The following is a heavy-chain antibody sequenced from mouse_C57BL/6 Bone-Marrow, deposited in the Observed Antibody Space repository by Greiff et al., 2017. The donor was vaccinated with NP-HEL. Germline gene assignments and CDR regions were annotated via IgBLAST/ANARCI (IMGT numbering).Heavy chain of an antibody. V-gene: IGHV1-82*01. CDR3: ARSSSGFLWFAY. Sequence: VKLMESGPELVKPGASVKISCKASGYAFSSSWMNWVKQRPGKGLEWIGRIYPGDGDTNYNGKFKGKATLTADKSSSTAYMQLSSLTSEDSAVYFCARSSSGFLWFAYWGQGTLVTVSA. D-gene: IGHD3-2*02. CDR1: GYAFSSSW. CDR2: IYPGDGDT. J-gene: IGHJ3*01.